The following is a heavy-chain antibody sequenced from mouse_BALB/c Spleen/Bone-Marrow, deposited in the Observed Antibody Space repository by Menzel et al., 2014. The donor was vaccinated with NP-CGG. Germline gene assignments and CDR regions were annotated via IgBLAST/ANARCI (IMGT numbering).Heavy chain of an antibody. J-gene: IGHJ3*01. Sequence: QVQLQQSGAELVKPGASVKLSCKASGYTFTSYYMYWVKQRPGQGLEWIGGINPSDGGTNFNEKFKSKATLTVDKSYSTAYMQLSSLTSEDSAVYYCTRSYYVKEGAWFAYWGQGTLVTVSA. CDR2: INPSDGGT. CDR3: TRSYYVKEGAWFAY. CDR1: GYTFTSYY. V-gene: IGHV1S81*02. D-gene: IGHD1-1*01.